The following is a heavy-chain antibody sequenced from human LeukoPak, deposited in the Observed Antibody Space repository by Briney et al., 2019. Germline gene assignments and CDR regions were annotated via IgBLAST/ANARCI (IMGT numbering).Heavy chain of an antibody. V-gene: IGHV4-59*01. D-gene: IGHD3-10*01. CDR2: IYYSGST. Sequence: SETLSLTCTVSGGSISSYYWSWIRQPPGKGLEWIGFIYYSGSTMYSPSLKSQVTISVDTSKNQFSLKLSSVTAADTAVYYCARGGGGGHYYYGMDVWGQGTTVTVSS. CDR1: GGSISSYY. CDR3: ARGGGGGHYYYGMDV. J-gene: IGHJ6*02.